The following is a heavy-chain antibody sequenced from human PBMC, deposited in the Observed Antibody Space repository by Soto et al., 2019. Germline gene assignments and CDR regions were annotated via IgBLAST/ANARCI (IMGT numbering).Heavy chain of an antibody. V-gene: IGHV4-39*01. D-gene: IGHD2-2*03. CDR3: ARLNGYCISTNCHGYYGMDV. CDR2: IYSSENT. Sequence: PSETLSLTCTVSGGSLSSYSWGWIRQSPGKGLEWIGTIYSSENTYYNPSLLSRVTISVDTSKNEFSLRLSSVTAADTAVYYCARLNGYCISTNCHGYYGMDVWGQGTTVTVSS. J-gene: IGHJ6*02. CDR1: GGSLSSYS.